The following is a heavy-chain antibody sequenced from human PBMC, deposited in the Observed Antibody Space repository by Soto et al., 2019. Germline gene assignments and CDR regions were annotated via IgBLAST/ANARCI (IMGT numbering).Heavy chain of an antibody. CDR1: GFTFSSYS. J-gene: IGHJ3*02. CDR3: ARDLLEEMAPIHDAFDI. V-gene: IGHV3-48*02. CDR2: ISSSSTI. Sequence: PGGSLRLSCAASGFTFSSYSMNWVRQAPGKGLEWVSYISSSSTIYYADSVKGRFTISRDNAKNSLYLQMNSLRDEDTAVYYCARDLLEEMAPIHDAFDIWGPGPKVTVSS. D-gene: IGHD3-3*01.